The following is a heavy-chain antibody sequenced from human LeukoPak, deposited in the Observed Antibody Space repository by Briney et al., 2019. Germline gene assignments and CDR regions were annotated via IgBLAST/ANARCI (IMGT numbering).Heavy chain of an antibody. CDR1: GFTFSSYS. CDR2: ISSSSSYI. Sequence: GGSLRLSCAASGFTFSSYSMNWVRQAPGKGLEWVSSISSSSSYIYYADSVKGRFTISRDNAKNSLYLQMNSLRAEDTAVYYCARGPTRANSTDYWGQGALVTVSS. D-gene: IGHD2/OR15-2a*01. J-gene: IGHJ4*02. V-gene: IGHV3-21*01. CDR3: ARGPTRANSTDY.